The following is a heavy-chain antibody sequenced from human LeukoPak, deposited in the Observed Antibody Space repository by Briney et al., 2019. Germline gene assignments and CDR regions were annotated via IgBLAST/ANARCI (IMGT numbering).Heavy chain of an antibody. CDR1: GGTFSSYA. CDR3: ARDLGYCTNGVCHTRFDY. V-gene: IGHV1-69*13. J-gene: IGHJ4*01. D-gene: IGHD2-8*01. CDR2: IIPIFGTA. Sequence: AASVKVSCTASGGTFSSYAISWVRQAPGQGLEWMGGIIPIFGTANYAQKFQGRVTITADESTSTAYMELSSLRSEDTAVYYCARDLGYCTNGVCHTRFDYWGQGTLVAVSS.